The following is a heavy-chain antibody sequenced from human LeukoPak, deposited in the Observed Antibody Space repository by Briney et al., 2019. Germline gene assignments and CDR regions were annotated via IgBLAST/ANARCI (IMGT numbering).Heavy chain of an antibody. CDR2: IIPIFGTA. J-gene: IGHJ4*02. CDR1: GGTFSSYA. CDR3: AKSIAELWGYFDY. V-gene: IGHV1-69*05. D-gene: IGHD6-6*01. Sequence: GASVKVSCKASGGTFSSYAISWVRQALGQGLEWMGGIIPIFGTANYAQKFQGRVTITTDESTSTAYMELSSLRSEDTAVYYCAKSIAELWGYFDYWGQGTLVTVSS.